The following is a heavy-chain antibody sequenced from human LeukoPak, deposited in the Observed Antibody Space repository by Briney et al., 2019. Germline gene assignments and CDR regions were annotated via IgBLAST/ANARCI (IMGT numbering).Heavy chain of an antibody. Sequence: PSETLSLTCAVYGGSFSGYYWSWIRQPPGKGLEWIGETNHSGSTNYNPSLKSRVTISVDTSKNQFSLKLSSVTAADTAVYYCARLGGLGALDYWGQGTLVTVSS. J-gene: IGHJ4*02. CDR2: TNHSGST. CDR1: GGSFSGYY. CDR3: ARLGGLGALDY. V-gene: IGHV4-34*01. D-gene: IGHD1-26*01.